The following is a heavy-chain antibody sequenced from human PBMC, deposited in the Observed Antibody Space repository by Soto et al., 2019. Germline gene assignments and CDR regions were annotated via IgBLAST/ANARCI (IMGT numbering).Heavy chain of an antibody. D-gene: IGHD2-21*01. CDR1: GLTFTKYG. Sequence: QVQLVESGGGVVQPGTSLRLSCATSGLTFTKYGFHWVRQSPGKGLEWVAFIWHDGSQKYYADSVKGRFTISRDSSKDTVFLEVNSLRDEDTAVYYCAREWWHGDDCGGGGGCVGDYWGQGTMVTVSS. CDR2: IWHDGSQK. J-gene: IGHJ4*02. CDR3: AREWWHGDDCGGGGGCVGDY. V-gene: IGHV3-33*01.